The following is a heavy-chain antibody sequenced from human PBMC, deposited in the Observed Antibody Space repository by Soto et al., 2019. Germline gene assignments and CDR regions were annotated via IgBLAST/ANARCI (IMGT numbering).Heavy chain of an antibody. CDR1: GGSISSGDYY. J-gene: IGHJ5*02. V-gene: IGHV4-30-4*01. CDR3: AYAPSVATNWFYP. CDR2: IYYSGST. Sequence: SETLSLTCTVSGGSISSGDYYWSWIRQPPGKGLEWIGYIYYSGSTYYNPSLKSRVTISVDRSKNQFSLKLSSVTAADTAVYYCAYAPSVATNWFYPWGQGTLVTVSS. D-gene: IGHD2-8*01.